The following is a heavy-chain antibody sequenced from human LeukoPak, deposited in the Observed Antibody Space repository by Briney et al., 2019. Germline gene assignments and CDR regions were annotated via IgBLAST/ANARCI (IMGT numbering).Heavy chain of an antibody. CDR2: INPNSGGT. V-gene: IGHV1-2*02. Sequence: ASVKVSCKASGYTFTGYYMHWVRQAPGQGLEWMGWINPNSGGTNYAQKFQGRATMTRDTSISTAYMELSRLTSDDTAVYYCARDSPDYGSGSYYKGWFDPWGQGTLVTVSS. CDR1: GYTFTGYY. D-gene: IGHD3-10*01. CDR3: ARDSPDYGSGSYYKGWFDP. J-gene: IGHJ5*02.